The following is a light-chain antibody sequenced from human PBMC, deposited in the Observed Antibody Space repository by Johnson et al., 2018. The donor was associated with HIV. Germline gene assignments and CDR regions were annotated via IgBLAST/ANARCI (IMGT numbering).Light chain of an antibody. J-gene: IGLJ1*01. Sequence: QSVLTQPPSVSAAPGQKVTISCSGSSSNIGNNYVSWYQQLPGTAPKLLIYENNMRPSGIPDRFSGSKSGTSATLGIAGLQTGDEADYYCGTWDSSLRNGFFGTGTKVTVL. CDR1: SSNIGNNY. CDR2: ENN. V-gene: IGLV1-51*02. CDR3: GTWDSSLRNGF.